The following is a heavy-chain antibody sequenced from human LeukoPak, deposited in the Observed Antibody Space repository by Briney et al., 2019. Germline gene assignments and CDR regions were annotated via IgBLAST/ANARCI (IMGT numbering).Heavy chain of an antibody. Sequence: ASVKVSCKASGYTFTSYGISWVRQAPGQGLEWMGWISAYNGNTNYAQKLQGRITMTTDRSPSTAYMELRSLRSDDTAVYYCARGVYDYSNYRYWGQGTLVTVSS. CDR2: ISAYNGNT. J-gene: IGHJ4*02. CDR3: ARGVYDYSNYRY. CDR1: GYTFTSYG. D-gene: IGHD4-11*01. V-gene: IGHV1-18*01.